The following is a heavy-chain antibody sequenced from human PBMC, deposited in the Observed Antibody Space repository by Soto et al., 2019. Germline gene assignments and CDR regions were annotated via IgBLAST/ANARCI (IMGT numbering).Heavy chain of an antibody. J-gene: IGHJ6*02. CDR1: GYTFTSYY. V-gene: IGHV1-46*01. Sequence: ASVKVSCKASGYTFTSYYMHWVRQAPGQGLEWMGIINPSGGSTSYAQKFQGRVTMTRDTSTSTVYMELSSLRSEDTAVYYCARDLGARYSSGWWISYYYYYGMDVWGQGTTVTVSS. CDR2: INPSGGST. CDR3: ARDLGARYSSGWWISYYYYYGMDV. D-gene: IGHD6-19*01.